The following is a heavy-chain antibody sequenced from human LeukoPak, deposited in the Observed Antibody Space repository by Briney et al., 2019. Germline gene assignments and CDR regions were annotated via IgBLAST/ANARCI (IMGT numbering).Heavy chain of an antibody. CDR1: GFSLNDYP. J-gene: IGHJ4*02. Sequence: GGSLRLSCAASGFSLNDYPMHWVRQAPGKGLEWVSLISGDGSVTYYADSVKGRFTISRDNSKNSLYLQMNSLRVEDSALYYCATGSQPGTTFDYWGQGTLVTASS. D-gene: IGHD1-14*01. V-gene: IGHV3-43*02. CDR2: ISGDGSVT. CDR3: ATGSQPGTTFDY.